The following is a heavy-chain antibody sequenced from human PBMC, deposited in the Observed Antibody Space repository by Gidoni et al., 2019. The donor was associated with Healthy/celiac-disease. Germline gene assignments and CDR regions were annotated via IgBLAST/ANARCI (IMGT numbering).Heavy chain of an antibody. D-gene: IGHD1-26*01. V-gene: IGHV3-9*01. CDR1: GFTFDDYA. Sequence: EVQLVESGGGLVQPGRSLSLSCAASGFTFDDYAMHWVRQAPGKGLEWVSGISWNSGSIGYADSVKGRFTISRDNAKNSLYLQMNSLRAEDTALYYCAKDRGGSYYGNDAFDIWGQGTMVTVSS. CDR3: AKDRGGSYYGNDAFDI. J-gene: IGHJ3*02. CDR2: ISWNSGSI.